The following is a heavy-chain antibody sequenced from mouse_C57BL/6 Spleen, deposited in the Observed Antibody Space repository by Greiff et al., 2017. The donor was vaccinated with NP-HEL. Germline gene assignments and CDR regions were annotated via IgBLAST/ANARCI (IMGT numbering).Heavy chain of an antibody. CDR2: IDPSDSYT. V-gene: IGHV1-69*01. Sequence: VQLQQPGAELVMPGASVKLSCKASGYTFTSYWMHWVKQRPGQGLEWIGEIDPSDSYTNYNQKFKGKSTLTVDKSSSTAYMQLSSLTSEDSAVYYCARGEVISYYFDYWGQGTTLTVSS. CDR3: ARGEVISYYFDY. D-gene: IGHD2-13*01. CDR1: GYTFTSYW. J-gene: IGHJ2*01.